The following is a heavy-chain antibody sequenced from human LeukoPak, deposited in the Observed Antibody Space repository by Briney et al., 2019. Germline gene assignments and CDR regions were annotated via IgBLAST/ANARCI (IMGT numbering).Heavy chain of an antibody. CDR3: ARVRTRGYYDILTGYPPEN. CDR2: INPNSGGT. V-gene: IGHV1-2*02. CDR1: GYTFTGYY. Sequence: GASVKVSCKASGYTFTGYYMHWVRQAPGQGLEWMGWINPNSGGTNYAQKFQGRVTITADKSTSTAYMELSSLRSEDTAVYYCARVRTRGYYDILTGYPPENWGQGTLVTVSS. D-gene: IGHD3-9*01. J-gene: IGHJ4*02.